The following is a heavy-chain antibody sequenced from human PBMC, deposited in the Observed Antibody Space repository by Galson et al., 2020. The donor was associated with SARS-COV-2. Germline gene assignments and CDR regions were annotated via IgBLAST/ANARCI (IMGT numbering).Heavy chain of an antibody. D-gene: IGHD6-13*01. J-gene: IGHJ4*02. Sequence: GGSLRLSCVASGFTFSHHGMHWVRQAPGKGLEWLATISYDGKSDYYADSVKGRFTISRDNSENTVSLQMNNLRPEDTAVYYCTRQCASSWLGDYWGQGTLVTVSS. V-gene: IGHV3-30*03. CDR3: TRQCASSWLGDY. CDR1: GFTFSHHG. CDR2: ISYDGKSD.